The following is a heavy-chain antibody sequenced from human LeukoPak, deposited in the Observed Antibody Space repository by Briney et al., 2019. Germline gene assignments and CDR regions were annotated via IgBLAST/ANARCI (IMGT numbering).Heavy chain of an antibody. D-gene: IGHD1-26*01. CDR3: ARELVGATPFDY. J-gene: IGHJ4*02. CDR2: ISSSSSYI. Sequence: GGSLRLSCAASGFTFSSYSMNWVRQAPGKGLEWVSSISSSSSYIYYADSVKGRFTISRDNAKNSLYLQMNSLRTEDTALYYCARELVGATPFDYWGQGTLVTVSS. CDR1: GFTFSSYS. V-gene: IGHV3-21*04.